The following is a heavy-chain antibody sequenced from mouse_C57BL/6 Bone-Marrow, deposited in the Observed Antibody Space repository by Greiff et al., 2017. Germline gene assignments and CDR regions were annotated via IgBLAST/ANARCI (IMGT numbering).Heavy chain of an antibody. Sequence: VQLQESDAELVKPGASVKLSCKVSGYTFTDHTIHWMKQRPEQGLEWIGYIYPRDGSTKYNEKFKVKATLTADKYSSTAYMHLNSLTSEDSAVYFCARSPDYGSSYVNWYFDVWGTGTTVTVSS. D-gene: IGHD1-1*01. CDR2: IYPRDGST. CDR1: GYTFTDHT. V-gene: IGHV1-78*01. CDR3: ARSPDYGSSYVNWYFDV. J-gene: IGHJ1*03.